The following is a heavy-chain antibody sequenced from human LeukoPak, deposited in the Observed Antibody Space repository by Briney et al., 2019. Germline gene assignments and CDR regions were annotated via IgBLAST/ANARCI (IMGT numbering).Heavy chain of an antibody. V-gene: IGHV4-59*01. J-gene: IGHJ5*02. CDR2: IYYSGST. CDR1: GGSISSYY. D-gene: IGHD4-11*01. CDR3: AREHSNYVGNIWLDP. Sequence: PSETLSLTCTVSGGSISSYYWSWIRQPPGKGLEWIGYIYYSGSTNYNPSLKSRVTISVDTSKNQFSLKLSSVTAADTAVYYCAREHSNYVGNIWLDPWGQGTLVTVSS.